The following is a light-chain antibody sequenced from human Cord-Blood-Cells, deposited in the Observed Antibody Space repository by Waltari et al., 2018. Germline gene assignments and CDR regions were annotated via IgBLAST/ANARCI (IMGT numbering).Light chain of an antibody. J-gene: IGLJ2*01. CDR3: CSYAGSYTYVV. CDR1: SSDVGGYNY. V-gene: IGLV2-11*01. CDR2: DVS. Sequence: QSALTQPRSVSGSPGQSVPFSCTGTSSDVGGYNYVSWYQQPPGKAPKLMIYDVSKRPSGVPDRFSGSKSGNTASLTISGLQAEDEADYYCCSYAGSYTYVVFGGGTKLTVL.